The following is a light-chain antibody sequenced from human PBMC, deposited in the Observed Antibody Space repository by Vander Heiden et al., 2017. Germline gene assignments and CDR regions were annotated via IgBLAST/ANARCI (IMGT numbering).Light chain of an antibody. J-gene: IGKJ3*01. CDR2: AAS. Sequence: DIQLTQSPSSLSASVGDRVTITCRASQSISSYLNWYQQKPGKAPKLLIYAASTLQSGVPSRFRGSGSGTDFTLTISSLQPEDFATYYCQQSNSTPQTFGQGTKVDIK. CDR3: QQSNSTPQT. CDR1: QSISSY. V-gene: IGKV1-39*01.